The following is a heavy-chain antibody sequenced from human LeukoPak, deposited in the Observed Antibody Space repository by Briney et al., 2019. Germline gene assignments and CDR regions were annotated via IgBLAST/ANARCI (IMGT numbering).Heavy chain of an antibody. V-gene: IGHV1-18*01. Sequence: GSSVKVSCQASLYTSTPYGISSVRQAPGQKRERMGGICTLKGNTNYAQKRQGRVTMTTGTSTSTAYMELRSLRSDETAVYYCATSLPNYYGSGSYYPPPYFDYWGQGTLVTVSS. CDR2: ICTLKGNT. J-gene: IGHJ4*02. CDR1: LYTSTPYG. D-gene: IGHD3-10*01. CDR3: ATSLPNYYGSGSYYPPPYFDY.